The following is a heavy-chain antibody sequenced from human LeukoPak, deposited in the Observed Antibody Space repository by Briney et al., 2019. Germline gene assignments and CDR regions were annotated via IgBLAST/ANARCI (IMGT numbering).Heavy chain of an antibody. CDR2: IYHSGST. J-gene: IGHJ4*02. CDR1: GYSISSDYY. Sequence: SETLSLTCTVSGYSISSDYYWGWIRQPPGKGLEWIGSIYHSGSTYYNPSLKSRVTISVDTSKNQFSLKLSSVTAADTAVYYCARDRYSVAPGDWGQGTLVTVSS. D-gene: IGHD6-19*01. CDR3: ARDRYSVAPGD. V-gene: IGHV4-38-2*02.